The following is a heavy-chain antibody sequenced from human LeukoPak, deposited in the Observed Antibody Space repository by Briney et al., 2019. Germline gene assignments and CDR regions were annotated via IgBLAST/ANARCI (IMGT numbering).Heavy chain of an antibody. J-gene: IGHJ6*03. CDR1: GYSFTIYY. Sequence: ASVKVSCKASGYSFTIYYLHWVRQAPGQGLEWMGVINPSDSATSYAQEFQGRVTMTRDASTSTVYMELSSLRSEGTAVYYCARDLELGIGYYYMDVWGKGTTVTVSS. CDR2: INPSDSAT. CDR3: ARDLELGIGYYYMDV. V-gene: IGHV1-46*01. D-gene: IGHD7-27*01.